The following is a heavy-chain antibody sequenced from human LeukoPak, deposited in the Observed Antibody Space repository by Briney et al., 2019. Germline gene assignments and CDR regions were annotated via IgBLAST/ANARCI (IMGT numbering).Heavy chain of an antibody. CDR3: ARRVAMDIAVAGRGDWFDP. CDR1: GYISTSYW. D-gene: IGHD6-19*01. V-gene: IGHV5-51*01. J-gene: IGHJ5*02. CDR2: IYPGDSDT. Sequence: GESLNISCKGSGYISTSYWIGWVRQMPAQGLEWMGIIYPGDSDTRYSPSFQGQVTISADKSISTAYLQWSSLKASDTAMYYCARRVAMDIAVAGRGDWFDPWGQGTLVTVSS.